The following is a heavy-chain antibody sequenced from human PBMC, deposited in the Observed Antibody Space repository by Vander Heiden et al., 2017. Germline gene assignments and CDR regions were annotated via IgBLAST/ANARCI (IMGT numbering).Heavy chain of an antibody. J-gene: IGHJ6*02. CDR2: IYARGST. CDR1: GVSISSCYYY. Sequence: QVQLQESGPGLVKPSQTLSLTCTVSGVSISSCYYYWTWIRQPPGKGLGRIGNIYARGSTYYNPSLKSRVTISVDTSKNQFPRKLSSVTAADTAVYYCARDNYYYDSSGYYPRYYYYGMDVWGQGTTVTVSS. D-gene: IGHD3-22*01. V-gene: IGHV4-30-4*01. CDR3: ARDNYYYDSSGYYPRYYYYGMDV.